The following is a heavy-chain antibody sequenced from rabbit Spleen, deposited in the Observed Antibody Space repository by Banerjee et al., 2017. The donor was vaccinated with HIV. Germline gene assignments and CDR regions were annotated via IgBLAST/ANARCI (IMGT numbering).Heavy chain of an antibody. V-gene: IGHV1S40*01. CDR2: IAGSSDSS. CDR1: GFSFSSSDY. D-gene: IGHD8-1*01. CDR3: ARDAGTSFSTYGMDL. Sequence: QSLEESGGDLVKPGASLTLTCTASGFSFSSSDYMCWVRQAPGKGLEWISCIAGSSDSSYSATWAKGRFTISKPSSTTVTLQMTSLTVADTATYFCARDAGTSFSTYGMDLWGQGTLVTVS. J-gene: IGHJ6*01.